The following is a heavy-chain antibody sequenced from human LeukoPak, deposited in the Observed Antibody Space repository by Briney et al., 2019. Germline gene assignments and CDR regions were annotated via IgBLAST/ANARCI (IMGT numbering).Heavy chain of an antibody. Sequence: ASVKFSCKVSGYTLTELSMHWVRQAPGKGLEWMGGFDPEDGETIYAQKFQGRVTMTEDTSTDTAYMELSSLRSEDTAVYYCATDLAAGPYFDYWGQGTLVTVSS. D-gene: IGHD6-13*01. J-gene: IGHJ4*02. V-gene: IGHV1-24*01. CDR1: GYTLTELS. CDR3: ATDLAAGPYFDY. CDR2: FDPEDGET.